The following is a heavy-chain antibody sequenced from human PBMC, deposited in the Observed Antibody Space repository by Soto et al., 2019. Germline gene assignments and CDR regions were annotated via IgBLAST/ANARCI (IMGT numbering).Heavy chain of an antibody. V-gene: IGHV1-18*01. J-gene: IGHJ4*02. CDR1: GYTFTSSG. Sequence: QVQLVQSGAEVKKPGASVKVSCKASGYTFTSSGFSWVRQAPGQGLEWMAWIRAYNGETHYAQKFQGRVTMTTDTPTSTSYMELRSLRSDDTAVYYCARDSGSYMYVSDWGQGTLVTVSS. D-gene: IGHD1-26*01. CDR3: ARDSGSYMYVSD. CDR2: IRAYNGET.